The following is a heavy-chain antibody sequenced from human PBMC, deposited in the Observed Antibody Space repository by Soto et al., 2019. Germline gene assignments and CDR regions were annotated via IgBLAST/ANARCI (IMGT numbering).Heavy chain of an antibody. Sequence: ELQLVESGVGLVQPGRSLRLSCAASGFTFNDYDMHWVRQRPGRGLEWVSSINWNSGTIGYADSVKVRFSISMDNARNSLSLPMNTLRSEDTGLYYYAKGGWETINYWGQGTLVTVSS. D-gene: IGHD6-19*01. J-gene: IGHJ4*02. V-gene: IGHV3-9*01. CDR2: INWNSGTI. CDR3: AKGGWETINY. CDR1: GFTFNDYD.